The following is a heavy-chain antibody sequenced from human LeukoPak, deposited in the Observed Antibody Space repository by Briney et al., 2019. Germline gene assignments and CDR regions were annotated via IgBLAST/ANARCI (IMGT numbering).Heavy chain of an antibody. CDR2: IYSGGST. J-gene: IGHJ4*02. D-gene: IGHD4/OR15-4a*01. CDR1: GFTVSSNY. V-gene: IGHV3-66*01. Sequence: GGSLRLSCAASGFTVSSNYMSWVRQAPGKGLELGSVIYSGGSTYYADSVKGRFTISRDNSKNTLYLQMNSLRAEDTAVYYCARDPKTMAYDYWGQGTLVTVSS. CDR3: ARDPKTMAYDY.